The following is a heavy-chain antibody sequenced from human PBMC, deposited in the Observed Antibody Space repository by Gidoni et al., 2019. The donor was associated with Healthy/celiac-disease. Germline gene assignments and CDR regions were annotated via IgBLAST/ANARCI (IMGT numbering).Heavy chain of an antibody. CDR2: ISGSGGST. J-gene: IGHJ4*02. CDR1: GFTFSSYA. V-gene: IGHV3-23*01. D-gene: IGHD3-22*01. Sequence: EVQLLESGGGLVQPGGSLRLSCAASGFTFSSYAMSWVRQAPGKGLEWGSAISGSGGSTYYADSVKGRFTISRDNSKNTLYLQMNSLRAEDTAVYYCAKARIVVVITATTFDYWGQGTLVTVSS. CDR3: AKARIVVVITATTFDY.